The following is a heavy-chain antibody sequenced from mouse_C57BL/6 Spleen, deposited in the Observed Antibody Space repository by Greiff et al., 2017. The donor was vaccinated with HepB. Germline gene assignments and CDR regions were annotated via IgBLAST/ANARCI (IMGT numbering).Heavy chain of an antibody. CDR1: GYTFTSYW. CDR3: ARGGYGSSYNYFDY. Sequence: VQLQQPGAELVMPGASVKLSCKASGYTFTSYWMHWVKQRPGQGLEWIGEIDPSDSYTNYNQKFKGKSTLTVDKSSSTAYMQLSGLTSEDSAVYYCARGGYGSSYNYFDYWGQGTTLTVSS. D-gene: IGHD1-1*01. CDR2: IDPSDSYT. V-gene: IGHV1-69*01. J-gene: IGHJ2*01.